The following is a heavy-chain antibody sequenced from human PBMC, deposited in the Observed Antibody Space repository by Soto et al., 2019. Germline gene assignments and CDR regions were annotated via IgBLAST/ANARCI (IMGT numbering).Heavy chain of an antibody. V-gene: IGHV1-69*08. D-gene: IGHD2-2*01. CDR3: ARDRYEVVRAAIGDGMDV. Sequence: QVQLVQSGAEVKKPGSSVKVSCKASGGTFSSYTISWVRQAPGQGLEWMGRIIPILGIANYAQKFQGRVTITADKSTITXXMELSSRRSEDTAVYYCARDRYEVVRAAIGDGMDVWGQGTTVTVSS. J-gene: IGHJ6*02. CDR1: GGTFSSYT. CDR2: IIPILGIA.